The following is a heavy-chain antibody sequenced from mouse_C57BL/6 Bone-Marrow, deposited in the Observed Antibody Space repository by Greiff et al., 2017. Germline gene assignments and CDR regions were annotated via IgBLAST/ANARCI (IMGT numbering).Heavy chain of an antibody. J-gene: IGHJ4*01. D-gene: IGHD2-10*02. V-gene: IGHV7-1*01. CDR2: SRNKANDYTT. Sequence: EVQLVESGGGLVQSGRSLRLSCATSGFTFSDFYMEWVRQAPGKGLEWIAASRNKANDYTTEYSASVKGRFIVSRDTSQSILYLQMNALRAEDTAIYYCARDAGYGNSYYAMDYWGQGTSVTVSS. CDR1: GFTFSDFY. CDR3: ARDAGYGNSYYAMDY.